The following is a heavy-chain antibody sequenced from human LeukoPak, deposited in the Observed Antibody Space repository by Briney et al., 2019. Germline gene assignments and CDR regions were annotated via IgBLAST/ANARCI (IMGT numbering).Heavy chain of an antibody. D-gene: IGHD6-19*01. Sequence: SVKVSCKASGGTFSSYAISWVRQAPGQGVEGMGGIIPIFGTANYAQKFQGRVTITTDESTSAAYMELSSLRSEDTAVYYCARWRYSSDNWFDPWGQGTLVTVSS. CDR2: IIPIFGTA. CDR1: GGTFSSYA. CDR3: ARWRYSSDNWFDP. V-gene: IGHV1-69*05. J-gene: IGHJ5*02.